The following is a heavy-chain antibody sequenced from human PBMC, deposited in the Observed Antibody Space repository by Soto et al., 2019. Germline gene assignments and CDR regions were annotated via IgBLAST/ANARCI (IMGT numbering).Heavy chain of an antibody. CDR1: GSSLDDYA. D-gene: IGHD3-10*01. CDR2: ISWNSGSI. J-gene: IGHJ4*02. CDR3: AKDINYGSGSYYVGAIDY. V-gene: IGHV3-9*01. Sequence: EVQLVESGGGLVQPGRSLRLSCAASGSSLDDYAVHWVRQAPGKGLEWVSGISWNSGSIGYADSVKGRFTISRDNAKNSLYLLMNSLRAEDTALYYCAKDINYGSGSYYVGAIDYWGQGTLVTVSS.